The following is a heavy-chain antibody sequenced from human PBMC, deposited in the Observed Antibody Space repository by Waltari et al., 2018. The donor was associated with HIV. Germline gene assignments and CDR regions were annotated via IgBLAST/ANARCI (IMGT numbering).Heavy chain of an antibody. CDR1: GYTFTDYY. CDR2: INTNSGGT. CDR3: VREFRTDPGDYGGE. J-gene: IGHJ4*02. Sequence: QVQLVQSGAEMRKPGASVEVSCKSSGYTFTDYYIHWVRQAPGQGLEWMGGINTNSGGTNYAQTFQGEVIMTRDTSISTAYMGLNSLKSDDTAVYYCVREFRTDPGDYGGEWGPGTLVTVSS. V-gene: IGHV1-2*02. D-gene: IGHD2-21*02.